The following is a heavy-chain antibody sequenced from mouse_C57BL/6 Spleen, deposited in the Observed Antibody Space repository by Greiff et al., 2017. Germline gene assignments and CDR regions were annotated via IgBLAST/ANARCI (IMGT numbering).Heavy chain of an antibody. J-gene: IGHJ3*01. V-gene: IGHV1-22*01. D-gene: IGHD2-4*01. CDR1: GYTFTDYN. Sequence: EVQLVESGPELVKPGASVKMSCKASGYTFTDYNMHWVKQSHGKSLEWIGYINPNNGGTSYNQKFKGKATLTVNKSSSTAYMELRSLTSEDSAVYYCARYDYDVGLAYWGQGTLVTVSA. CDR2: INPNNGGT. CDR3: ARYDYDVGLAY.